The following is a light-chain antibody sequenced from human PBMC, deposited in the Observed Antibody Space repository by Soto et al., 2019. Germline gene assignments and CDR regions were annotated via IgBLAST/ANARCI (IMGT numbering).Light chain of an antibody. Sequence: ALTQPASVSGSPGQSITFSCTGTSSDVGSYNLVSWYQQHPGKAPKLMIYEVSKRPSGVSNRFSGSKSGNTASLTISGLQAEDEADYYCCSYAGSSTYVFGTGTKVTVL. CDR2: EVS. J-gene: IGLJ1*01. CDR1: SSDVGSYNL. CDR3: CSYAGSSTYV. V-gene: IGLV2-23*02.